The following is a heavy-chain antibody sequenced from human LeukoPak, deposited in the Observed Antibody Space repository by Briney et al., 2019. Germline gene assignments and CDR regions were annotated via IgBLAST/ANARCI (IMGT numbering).Heavy chain of an antibody. Sequence: SETLSLTCTVSGGSISSYYWSWIRQPPGKGLEWIGYIYYSGSTNYNPSLKSRVTISVDTSKNQFSLKLSSVTAADTAVYYCAREGGRVVIPYYGMDVWGQGTTVTVSS. CDR2: IYYSGST. J-gene: IGHJ6*02. CDR1: GGSISSYY. CDR3: AREGGRVVIPYYGMDV. D-gene: IGHD3-22*01. V-gene: IGHV4-59*01.